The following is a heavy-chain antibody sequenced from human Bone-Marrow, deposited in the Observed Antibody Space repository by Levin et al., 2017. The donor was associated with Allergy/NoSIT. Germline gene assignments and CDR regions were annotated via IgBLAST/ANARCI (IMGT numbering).Heavy chain of an antibody. CDR3: ARKRGSSWYLWFDP. D-gene: IGHD6-13*01. CDR1: GFTFSSYS. CDR2: ISSSSNTM. Sequence: GGSLRLSCAASGFTFSSYSMNWVRQAPGKGLEWISYISSSSNTMYYADSVKGRFTISRDNAKNSLFLQLSSLRAEDTAVYYCARKRGSSWYLWFDPWGQGTLVTVSS. V-gene: IGHV3-48*04. J-gene: IGHJ5*02.